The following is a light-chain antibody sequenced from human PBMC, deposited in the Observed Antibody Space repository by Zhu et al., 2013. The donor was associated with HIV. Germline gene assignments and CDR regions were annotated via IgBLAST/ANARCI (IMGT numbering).Light chain of an antibody. CDR3: QQYGTSPLYS. CDR2: GTS. V-gene: IGKV3-20*01. CDR1: QSVGNNF. Sequence: DIVLTQSPGTLSLSPGERATLSCRASQSVGNNFLAWYQHKPGQAPRLLIYGTSKRAPGIPDRFSGSGSGTDFTLTISRLEPEDFGVYYCQQYGTSPLYSFGPGTKLEIK. J-gene: IGKJ2*03.